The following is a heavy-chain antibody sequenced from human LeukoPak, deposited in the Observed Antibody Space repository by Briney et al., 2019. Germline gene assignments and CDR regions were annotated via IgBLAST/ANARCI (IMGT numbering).Heavy chain of an antibody. CDR3: ARLVVVAATRYYFGY. CDR1: GGSISIGGYY. V-gene: IGHV4-31*03. J-gene: IGHJ4*02. CDR2: IYYSGST. D-gene: IGHD2-15*01. Sequence: SETLSLTCTVSGGSISIGGYYWSWIRQHPGKGLEWIGYIYYSGSTYYNPSLKSRVTISVDTSKNQFSLKLSSVTAADTAVYYCARLVVVAATRYYFGYWGQGTLVTVSS.